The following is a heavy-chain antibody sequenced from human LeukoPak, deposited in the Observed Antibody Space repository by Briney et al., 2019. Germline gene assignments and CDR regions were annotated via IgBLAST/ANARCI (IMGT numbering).Heavy chain of an antibody. D-gene: IGHD3-22*01. J-gene: IGHJ4*02. CDR3: ARDVQGYYYDSPGLGY. Sequence: HPGRSLRLSCAASGFTFSSYGMHWVRQAPGKGLEWVAVIWYDGSNKHYADSVKGRFTISRDNSKNTLYLQMNSLRAEGTAVYYCARDVQGYYYDSPGLGYWGQGTLVTVSS. V-gene: IGHV3-33*01. CDR2: IWYDGSNK. CDR1: GFTFSSYG.